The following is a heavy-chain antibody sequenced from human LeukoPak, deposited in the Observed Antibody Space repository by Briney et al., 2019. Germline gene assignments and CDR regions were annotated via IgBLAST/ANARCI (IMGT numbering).Heavy chain of an antibody. CDR3: ARDLTSAYWSPGGYYYYMDV. J-gene: IGHJ6*03. D-gene: IGHD3-16*01. V-gene: IGHV3-48*01. Sequence: GGSLRLSCVASGFTFSDYSMNWVRQSPGKGLEWIAYITSRSAFTYFADSVKGRFTVSRDDAKNSLYLYLTSLRVDDTAVYYCARDLTSAYWSPGGYYYYMDVWGKGTTVTVSS. CDR2: ITSRSAFT. CDR1: GFTFSDYS.